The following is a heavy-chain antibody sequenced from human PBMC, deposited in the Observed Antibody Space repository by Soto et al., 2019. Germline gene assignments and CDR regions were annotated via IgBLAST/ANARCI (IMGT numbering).Heavy chain of an antibody. V-gene: IGHV3-66*01. CDR1: GFTVSSNY. J-gene: IGHJ3*02. Sequence: HPGGSLRLSCAASGFTVSSNYMSWVRQAPGKGLEWVSVIYSGGSTYYADSVRGRFTISRDNSKNTLYLQMNSLRAEDTAVYYCARDRGDTAMVTAGGLAFDIWGQGTMVTVSS. CDR3: ARDRGDTAMVTAGGLAFDI. CDR2: IYSGGST. D-gene: IGHD5-18*01.